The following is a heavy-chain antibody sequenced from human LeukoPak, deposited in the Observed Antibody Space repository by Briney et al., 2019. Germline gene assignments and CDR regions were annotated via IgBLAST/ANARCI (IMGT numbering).Heavy chain of an antibody. J-gene: IGHJ5*02. CDR3: ARSCSSTSCYARSAVGWFDP. V-gene: IGHV3-7*01. CDR2: IKQDGSEK. CDR1: GFTFSSYW. D-gene: IGHD2-2*01. Sequence: GGSLRLSCAASGFTFSSYWMSWVRQAPGKGLEWVANIKQDGSEKYYVDSVKGRFTISRDNAKNSLYLQMNSLRAEDTAVYYCARSCSSTSCYARSAVGWFDPWGQGTLVTVSS.